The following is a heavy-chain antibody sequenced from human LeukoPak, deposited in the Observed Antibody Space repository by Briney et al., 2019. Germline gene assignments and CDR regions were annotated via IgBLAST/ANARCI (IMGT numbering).Heavy chain of an antibody. CDR2: IAWNGGRV. D-gene: IGHD4-17*01. J-gene: IGHJ4*02. Sequence: PGGSLRLYCAASGFTFDDYAMHWVRQVPGKGLEWVSGIAWNGGRVDYVDSVKGRFAISRDNAKNSLYLQMDSLRVEDTAFYYCVKDKGTVISLGGGYDFWGQGTLVTVSS. V-gene: IGHV3-9*01. CDR1: GFTFDDYA. CDR3: VKDKGTVISLGGGYDF.